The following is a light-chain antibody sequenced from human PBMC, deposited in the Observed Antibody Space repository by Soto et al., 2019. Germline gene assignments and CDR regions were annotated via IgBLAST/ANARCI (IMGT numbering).Light chain of an antibody. V-gene: IGKV1-33*01. J-gene: IGKJ3*01. CDR1: QDISKY. CDR3: QQYDNLPLT. CDR2: DAS. Sequence: DIQMTQSPSCLSASVGDRVTITCQASQDISKYLNWYQQKPGKAPKXXSDDASNLETGVPSRVSGSGSGTDFTFTISSLQPEDIATYYCQQYDNLPLTFGPGTKVDIK.